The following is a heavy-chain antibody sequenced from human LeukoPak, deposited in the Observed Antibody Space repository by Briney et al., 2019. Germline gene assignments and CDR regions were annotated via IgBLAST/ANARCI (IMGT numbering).Heavy chain of an antibody. CDR3: AKAHYGDYAYYFDY. D-gene: IGHD4-17*01. CDR2: ISWNSGSI. Sequence: PGGSLRLSWAASGFTFDVYAMHWVRQAPGKGLEWVSGISWNSGSIGYADSVKGRFTISRDNAKNSLYLQMNSLRAKDTALYYCAKAHYGDYAYYFDYWGQGTLVTVSS. CDR1: GFTFDVYA. J-gene: IGHJ4*02. V-gene: IGHV3-9*01.